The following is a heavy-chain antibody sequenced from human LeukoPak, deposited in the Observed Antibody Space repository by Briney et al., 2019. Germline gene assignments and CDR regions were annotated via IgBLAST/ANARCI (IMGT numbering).Heavy chain of an antibody. J-gene: IGHJ5*02. D-gene: IGHD3-10*01. V-gene: IGHV4-61*01. CDR3: ARDRTLYGSGSYSGFDP. CDR2: IYYSGST. CDR1: GYSISSGYY. Sequence: SETLSLTCTVSGYSISSGYYWSWIRQPPGKGLEWIGYIYYSGSTNYNPSLKSRVTISVDTSKNQFSLKLSSVTAADTAVYYCARDRTLYGSGSYSGFDPWGQGTLVTVSS.